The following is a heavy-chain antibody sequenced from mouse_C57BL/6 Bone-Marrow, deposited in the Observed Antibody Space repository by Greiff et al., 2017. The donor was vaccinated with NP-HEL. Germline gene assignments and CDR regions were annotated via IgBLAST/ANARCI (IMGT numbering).Heavy chain of an antibody. Sequence: QVQLQQPGAELVRPGSSVKLSCKASGYTFTSYWMDWVKQRPGQGLEWIGNIYPSDSETHYNQKFKDKATLTVDKSSSKAYMQLSSLTSEDSAVYYCASLGALRRDYWGQGTTLTVSS. CDR2: IYPSDSET. CDR1: GYTFTSYW. D-gene: IGHD1-1*01. CDR3: ASLGALRRDY. J-gene: IGHJ2*01. V-gene: IGHV1-61*01.